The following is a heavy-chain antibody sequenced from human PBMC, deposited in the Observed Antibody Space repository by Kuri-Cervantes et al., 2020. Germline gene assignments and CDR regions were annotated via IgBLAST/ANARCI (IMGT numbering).Heavy chain of an antibody. V-gene: IGHV4-39*07. J-gene: IGHJ5*02. Sequence: SETLSLTCTVSGGSVSSGSYYWGWIRQPPGKGLEWIGSIYHSGSTYYNPSLKSRVTISVDTSKNQFSLKLSSVTAADTAVYYCARGYWAAAGYNWFDPWGQGTLVTVSS. CDR1: GGSVSSGSYY. CDR3: ARGYWAAAGYNWFDP. D-gene: IGHD6-13*01. CDR2: IYHSGST.